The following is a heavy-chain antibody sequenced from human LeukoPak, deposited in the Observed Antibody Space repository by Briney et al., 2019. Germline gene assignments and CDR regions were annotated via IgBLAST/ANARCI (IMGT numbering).Heavy chain of an antibody. CDR2: LYSDGST. V-gene: IGHV3-66*01. D-gene: IGHD5-18*01. Sequence: GGSLRFSCAASGFAVINNYMSWVRQAPGNGLEWVSVLYSDGSTYYVDSVKGRFTISRDNSKNTLYLQMNSLRAEDTAVYYCATASYSGWTASHDYWGQGTLVTVSS. CDR1: GFAVINNY. CDR3: ATASYSGWTASHDY. J-gene: IGHJ4*02.